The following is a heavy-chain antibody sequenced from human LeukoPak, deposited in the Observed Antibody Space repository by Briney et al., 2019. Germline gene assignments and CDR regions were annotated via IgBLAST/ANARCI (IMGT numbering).Heavy chain of an antibody. V-gene: IGHV3-53*01. CDR3: AKDEATSGGGLAS. D-gene: IGHD3-16*01. Sequence: GGSLRLSCAASGFTVSGTHMSWVRQAPGKGLEWVSAMYTGGTTYYADSVKGRFTISRDNSRNTLFLHMSSLRAVDTAVYYCAKDEATSGGGLASWGQGTLVTVSS. J-gene: IGHJ4*02. CDR2: MYTGGTT. CDR1: GFTVSGTH.